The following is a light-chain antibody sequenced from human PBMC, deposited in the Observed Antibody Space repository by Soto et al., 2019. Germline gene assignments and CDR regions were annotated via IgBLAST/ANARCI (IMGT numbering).Light chain of an antibody. J-gene: IGLJ2*01. Sequence: QSVLTQPASVSGSPGQSITISCTGTSSDIGAYNFVSWYQQHPGKAPKLMLYDVNIRPSGASNRFSGSKSGNTASLTISGLQAEDEADYYCTSWTTSTTMIFGGGTKATVL. CDR3: TSWTTSTTMI. CDR2: DVN. CDR1: SSDIGAYNF. V-gene: IGLV2-14*03.